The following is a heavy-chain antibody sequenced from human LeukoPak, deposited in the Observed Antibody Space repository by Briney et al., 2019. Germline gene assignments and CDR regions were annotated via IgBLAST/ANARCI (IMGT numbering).Heavy chain of an antibody. CDR3: ARDGGYYYGSH. CDR1: AFTFSSYS. J-gene: IGHJ4*02. CDR2: ISSSSSYI. Sequence: GGSLRLSCAGSAFTFSSYSMNWVRQAPGKGLEWVSSISSSSSYIYYADSVKGRFTISRDNAKNSLYLQMNSLRAEDTAVYYCARDGGYYYGSHWGQGTLVTVSS. D-gene: IGHD3-10*01. V-gene: IGHV3-21*01.